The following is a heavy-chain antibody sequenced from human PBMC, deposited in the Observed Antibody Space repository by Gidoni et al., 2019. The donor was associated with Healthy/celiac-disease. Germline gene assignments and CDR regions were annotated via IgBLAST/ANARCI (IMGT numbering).Heavy chain of an antibody. D-gene: IGHD6-19*01. CDR3: ARGWRRGVAGQKKNFDY. Sequence: QVQLQQWGAGLLKPSETLSLTCAVYGGSFSGYYWSWIRQPPGKGLEWIGEINHSGSTNYNPSLKSRVTISVDTSKNQFSLKLSSVTAADTAVYYWARGWRRGVAGQKKNFDYWGQGTLVTVSS. CDR2: INHSGST. V-gene: IGHV4-34*01. J-gene: IGHJ4*02. CDR1: GGSFSGYY.